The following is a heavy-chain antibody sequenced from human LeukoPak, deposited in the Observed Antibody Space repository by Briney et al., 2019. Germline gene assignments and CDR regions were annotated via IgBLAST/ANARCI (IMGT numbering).Heavy chain of an antibody. CDR1: GFTFSSYA. CDR3: ARDLHASLSSSSPGDY. Sequence: GGSLRLSCAASGFTFSSYAMHWVRQAPGKGLEWVAVISYDGSNKYYADSVKGRFTISRDNSKNTLYLQMNSLRAEDTAVYYCARDLHASLSSSSPGDYWGQGTLVTVSS. V-gene: IGHV3-30-3*01. CDR2: ISYDGSNK. J-gene: IGHJ4*02. D-gene: IGHD6-6*01.